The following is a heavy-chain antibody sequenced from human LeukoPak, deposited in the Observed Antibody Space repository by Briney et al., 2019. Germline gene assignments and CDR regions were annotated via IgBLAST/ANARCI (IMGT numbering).Heavy chain of an antibody. CDR3: AKGAAPTPSAGIVGGLFDF. D-gene: IGHD1-26*01. V-gene: IGHV3-9*01. CDR1: GVTFGGYA. CDR2: ISCNSGTM. Sequence: GGSLRLSCVVSGVTFGGYAMHWVRQAPGKGLEWVSGISCNSGTMDYATNVEGRFTISRDNAKNHLYMPMNSLSVEDTALYFCAKGAAPTPSAGIVGGLFDFWGPGTLVTVSS. J-gene: IGHJ4*02.